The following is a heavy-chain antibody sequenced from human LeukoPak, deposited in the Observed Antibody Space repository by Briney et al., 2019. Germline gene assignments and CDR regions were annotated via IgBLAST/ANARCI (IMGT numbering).Heavy chain of an antibody. J-gene: IGHJ6*02. CDR2: ICSSRSYI. Sequence: GGSLTLSCAASGFTFSSYSMNWVRQAPGKRLEGVSSICSSRSYIYYADLVKGRFTISRDNAKNSLYLQMNSLSAEDTAVYYCASPGGNDSSGYYNYYYYGMDVWGQGTTVTVSS. V-gene: IGHV3-21*01. CDR3: ASPGGNDSSGYYNYYYYGMDV. CDR1: GFTFSSYS. D-gene: IGHD3-22*01.